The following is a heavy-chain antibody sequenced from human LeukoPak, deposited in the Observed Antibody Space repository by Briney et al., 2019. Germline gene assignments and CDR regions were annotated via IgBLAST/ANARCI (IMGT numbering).Heavy chain of an antibody. CDR3: ARDGSDAAFDI. D-gene: IGHD2-2*03. V-gene: IGHV4-59*12. J-gene: IGHJ3*02. Sequence: SETLSLTCTVSGGSISSYYWNWLRQPPGKGLEWIGYIYNSVSTNYNPSLKSRVTISVDRSKNQFSLKLSSVTAADTAVYYCARDGSDAAFDIWGQGTMVSVSS. CDR2: IYNSVST. CDR1: GGSISSYY.